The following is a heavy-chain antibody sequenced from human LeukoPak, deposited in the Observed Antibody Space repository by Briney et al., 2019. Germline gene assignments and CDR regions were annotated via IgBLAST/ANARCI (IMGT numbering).Heavy chain of an antibody. CDR1: GGSISSSSYY. D-gene: IGHD6-13*01. Sequence: SETQTLTCSVSGGSISSSSYYWAWVRQPPGKGLEWIGSIYYSEHTYYNPSLKIRVTISEDTSKNQFSLKLSSVTAADTAVYYCARRDAAAGRRIAYWGERTVVTVSS. J-gene: IGHJ4*02. CDR2: IYYSEHT. CDR3: ARRDAAAGRRIAY. V-gene: IGHV4-39*01.